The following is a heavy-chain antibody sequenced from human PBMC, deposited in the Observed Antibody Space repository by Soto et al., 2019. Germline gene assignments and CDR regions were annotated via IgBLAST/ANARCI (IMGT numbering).Heavy chain of an antibody. V-gene: IGHV2-70*11. CDR3: ARIRLDDILTGYPYYYMDV. CDR2: IDWDDDK. CDR1: GFSLSTSGMC. Sequence: SGPTLVNPTQTLTLTCTFSGFSLSTSGMCVSWIRQPPGKALEWLARIDWDDDKYYSTSLKARLTISKDTSKNQVVLTMTNMDPVDTATYYCARIRLDDILTGYPYYYMDVWGKGTTVTVSS. J-gene: IGHJ6*03. D-gene: IGHD3-9*01.